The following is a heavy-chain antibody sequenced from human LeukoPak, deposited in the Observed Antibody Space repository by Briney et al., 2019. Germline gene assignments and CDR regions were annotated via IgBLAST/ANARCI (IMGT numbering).Heavy chain of an antibody. CDR3: AREVRGVAPGDY. J-gene: IGHJ4*02. D-gene: IGHD3-10*01. Sequence: GGSLRLSCAASGFTFSSYAMSWVRQAPGKGLEWVAVIWYDGSNKYYADSVKGRFTISRDNSKNTLYLQMNSLRAEDTAVYYCAREVRGVAPGDYWGQGTLVTVSS. CDR2: IWYDGSNK. CDR1: GFTFSSYA. V-gene: IGHV3-33*08.